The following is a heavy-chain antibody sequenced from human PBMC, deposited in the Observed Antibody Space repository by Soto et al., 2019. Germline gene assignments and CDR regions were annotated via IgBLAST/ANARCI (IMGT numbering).Heavy chain of an antibody. V-gene: IGHV3-33*01. J-gene: IGHJ6*03. CDR1: GFTFSSYG. CDR2: IWYDGSNK. Sequence: GGSLRLSCAASGFTFSSYGMHWVRQAPGKGLEWVAVIWYDGSNKYYADSVKGRFTISRDNSKNTLYLQMNSLRAEDTAVYYCARGCSGGSCTTSYYYYMDVWGKGTTVTVSS. CDR3: ARGCSGGSCTTSYYYYMDV. D-gene: IGHD2-15*01.